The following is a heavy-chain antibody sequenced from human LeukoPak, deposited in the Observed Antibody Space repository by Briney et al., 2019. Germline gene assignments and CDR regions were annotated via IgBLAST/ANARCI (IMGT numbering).Heavy chain of an antibody. J-gene: IGHJ6*04. CDR2: IYYSGSA. CDR1: GGSISSYY. D-gene: IGHD3-3*01. V-gene: IGHV4-59*01. CDR3: ARGPITIFGVVTGMDV. Sequence: PSETLSLTCTVSGGSISSYYWSWIRQPPGKGLAWIGYIYYSGSANYNPSLKSRVTISVDTSRNQFSLKLSSVTAADTAVYYCARGPITIFGVVTGMDVWGKGTTVTVSS.